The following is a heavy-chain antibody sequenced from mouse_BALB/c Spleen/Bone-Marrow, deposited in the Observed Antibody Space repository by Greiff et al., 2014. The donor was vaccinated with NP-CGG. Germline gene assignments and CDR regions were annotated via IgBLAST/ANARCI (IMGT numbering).Heavy chain of an antibody. CDR3: ARREDGYGTFYWYFDV. V-gene: IGHV1-14*01. CDR2: INPYNDGT. CDR1: GYTFTSYV. J-gene: IGHJ1*01. D-gene: IGHD2-2*01. Sequence: QLQESGPELVKPGASVKMSCKASGYTFTSYVMHWVKQKPGQGLEWIGYINPYNDGTKYNEKFKGKATLTSDKSSSTAYMELSSLTSEDSAVYYCARREDGYGTFYWYFDVWGAGTTVTVSS.